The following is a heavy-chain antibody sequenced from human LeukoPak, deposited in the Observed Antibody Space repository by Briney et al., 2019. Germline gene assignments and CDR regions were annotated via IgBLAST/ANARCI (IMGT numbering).Heavy chain of an antibody. CDR2: ISGSGGST. Sequence: GGSLRLSCAASGLTFSSYAMSWVRQAPGKGLEWVSAISGSGGSTYYADSVKGRFTISRDNSKNTLYLQMNSLRAEDTAVYYCAKSSSGWYYYFDYWGQGTLVTVSS. CDR1: GLTFSSYA. V-gene: IGHV3-23*01. D-gene: IGHD6-19*01. CDR3: AKSSSGWYYYFDY. J-gene: IGHJ4*02.